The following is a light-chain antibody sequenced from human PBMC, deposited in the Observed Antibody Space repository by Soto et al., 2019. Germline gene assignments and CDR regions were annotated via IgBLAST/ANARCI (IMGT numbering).Light chain of an antibody. Sequence: EIVMTQSPATLSVSPGERATLSCRASQSVSSNLAWYQQKPGQAHRLLIYGASTRATGIPARFSGSGSGTEFTLTISSLQSEDFAVYYCQQYYNWPRTFGQGTKVEIK. CDR2: GAS. J-gene: IGKJ1*01. CDR3: QQYYNWPRT. V-gene: IGKV3-15*01. CDR1: QSVSSN.